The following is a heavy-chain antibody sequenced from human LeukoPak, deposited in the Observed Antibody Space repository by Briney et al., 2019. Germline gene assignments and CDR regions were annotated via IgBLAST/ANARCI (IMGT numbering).Heavy chain of an antibody. J-gene: IGHJ5*02. CDR3: ARDITYYYGSGSPGDNWFDP. V-gene: IGHV3-20*04. CDR2: INWNGGST. CDR1: GFTFDDYG. D-gene: IGHD3-10*01. Sequence: GGSLRLSCAASGFTFDDYGVSWVRQAPGKGLEWVSGINWNGGSTGYADSVKGRFTISRDNAKNSLYLQMNSLGAEDTALYYCARDITYYYGSGSPGDNWFDPWGQGTLVTVSS.